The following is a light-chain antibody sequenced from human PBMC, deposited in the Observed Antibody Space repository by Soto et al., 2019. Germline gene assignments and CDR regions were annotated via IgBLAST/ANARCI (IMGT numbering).Light chain of an antibody. J-gene: IGLJ1*01. Sequence: QSVLTQPRSVSGSPGQSVTISCTGTSNDVGRSDYVSWYQQHPGKAPKVIIYDVNERPSGVPNRFSGSKSGNTASLTISGLQADDEADYYCCSYAGSSTPYVFGTGTKVTVL. CDR2: DVN. CDR1: SNDVGRSDY. V-gene: IGLV2-11*01. CDR3: CSYAGSSTPYV.